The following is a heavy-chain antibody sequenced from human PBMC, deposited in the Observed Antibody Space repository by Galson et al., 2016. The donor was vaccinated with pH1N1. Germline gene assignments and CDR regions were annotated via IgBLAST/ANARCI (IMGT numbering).Heavy chain of an antibody. V-gene: IGHV3-NL1*01. J-gene: IGHJ5*02. CDR2: ISSGGDDT. CDR1: GFMFSSYG. CDR3: AKGGAIGPNYNDGEVSS. Sequence: SLRLSCAASGFMFSSYGMHWVRQGPGKGLDWVSGISSGGDDTFYAHTVRGRFTISRDNSKNTLYLQMNYLTDVDTAIYYCAKGGAIGPNYNDGEVSSWGQGVLVTVSS. D-gene: IGHD5-18*01.